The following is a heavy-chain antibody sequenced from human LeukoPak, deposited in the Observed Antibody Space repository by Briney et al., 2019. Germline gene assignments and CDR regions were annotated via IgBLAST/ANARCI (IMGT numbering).Heavy chain of an antibody. D-gene: IGHD2-2*01. V-gene: IGHV4-31*03. J-gene: IGHJ5*02. CDR2: IYYSGST. CDR3: ARQLLLPPDWFDP. CDR1: GGSISSGGYY. Sequence: PSETLSLTCTVSGGSISSGGYYWSWIRQHPGKGLEWIGYIYYSGSTYYNPSLKSRVTISVDTSKNQFSLKLSSVTAADTAVYYCARQLLLPPDWFDPWGQGTLVTVSS.